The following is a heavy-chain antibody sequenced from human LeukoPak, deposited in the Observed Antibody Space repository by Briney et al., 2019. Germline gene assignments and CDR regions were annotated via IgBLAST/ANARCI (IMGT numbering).Heavy chain of an antibody. CDR2: VYYSGST. CDR3: ATNYGGDSFYAFDI. Sequence: PSETLSLTCVVSGESFSAYYWTWIRQPPGKGLEWIGYVYYSGSTNYNPSLRSRVTISVDTSKKQFSLKLNSVTAADTAVYYCATNYGGDSFYAFDIWGQGTMVTVSS. V-gene: IGHV4-59*08. CDR1: GESFSAYY. J-gene: IGHJ3*02. D-gene: IGHD4-23*01.